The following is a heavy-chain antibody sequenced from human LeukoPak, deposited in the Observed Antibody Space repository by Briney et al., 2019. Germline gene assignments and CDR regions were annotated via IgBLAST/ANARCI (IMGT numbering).Heavy chain of an antibody. CDR2: INPNSGGT. J-gene: IGHJ4*02. D-gene: IGHD1-7*01. Sequence: ASVKVYCKASGYTFTGYYMHWVRQAPGQGLEWMGWINPNSGGTNYAQKFQGRVTMTRDTSISTAYMELSRLRSDDTAVYYFAREWTGTTEDYWGQGTLVTVSS. CDR3: AREWTGTTEDY. CDR1: GYTFTGYY. V-gene: IGHV1-2*02.